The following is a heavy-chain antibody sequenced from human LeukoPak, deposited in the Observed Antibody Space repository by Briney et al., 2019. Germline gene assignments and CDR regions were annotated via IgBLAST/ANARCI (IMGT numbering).Heavy chain of an antibody. D-gene: IGHD2-15*01. CDR1: GYTFTSYA. CDR3: ARVGLGCSGGSCYSAPYYYYGMDV. J-gene: IGHJ6*02. CDR2: INAGNGNT. Sequence: ASVKVSCKASGYTFTSYAMHWVRQAPGQRLEWMGWINAGNGNTKYSQKFQGRVTITRDTSASTAYMELSSLRSEDTAVYYCARVGLGCSGGSCYSAPYYYYGMDVWGQGTTVTVSS. V-gene: IGHV1-3*01.